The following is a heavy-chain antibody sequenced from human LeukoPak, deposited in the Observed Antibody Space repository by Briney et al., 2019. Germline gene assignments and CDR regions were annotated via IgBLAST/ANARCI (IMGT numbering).Heavy chain of an antibody. CDR2: INPNSGGT. V-gene: IGHV1-2*02. CDR3: ARERLRKSGFDP. Sequence: GASVKVSCKASGYTFTGHYMHWVRQAPGQGLEWMGWINPNSGGTNYAQKFQGRVTMTRDTSISTAHMDLGRLRSDDTGVFFCARERLRKSGFDPWGQGTLVTVSS. CDR1: GYTFTGHY. J-gene: IGHJ5*02.